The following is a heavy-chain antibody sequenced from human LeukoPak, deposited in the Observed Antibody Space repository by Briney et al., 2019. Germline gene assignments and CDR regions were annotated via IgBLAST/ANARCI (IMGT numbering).Heavy chain of an antibody. CDR2: INDSGST. CDR3: ARGRGYCSGGSCINWIDP. D-gene: IGHD2-15*01. Sequence: SETLSLTCAVYGGSFSGYYGSGIRQPPGKGLEWIGEINDSGSTNYNPSLKSRVTISVDTSKNQFSLNLRSVTAADTAVYYCARGRGYCSGGSCINWIDPWGQGTLVTV. J-gene: IGHJ5*02. CDR1: GGSFSGYY. V-gene: IGHV4-34*01.